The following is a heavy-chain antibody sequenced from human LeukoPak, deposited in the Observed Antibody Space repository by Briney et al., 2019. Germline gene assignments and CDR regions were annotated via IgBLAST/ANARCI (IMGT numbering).Heavy chain of an antibody. J-gene: IGHJ4*02. D-gene: IGHD3-10*01. CDR2: IYDGGIT. CDR1: GFTMSNNY. V-gene: IGHV3-66*01. CDR3: ARDRDYSGSGSPDS. Sequence: GGSLRLSCAAPGFTMSNNYMSWVRQAPGKGPEWVSVIYDGGITYYTDSVKGRFTISRDDSKNTLHLQMNSLRVDDTAVYYCARDRDYSGSGSPDSWGQGTLVTASS.